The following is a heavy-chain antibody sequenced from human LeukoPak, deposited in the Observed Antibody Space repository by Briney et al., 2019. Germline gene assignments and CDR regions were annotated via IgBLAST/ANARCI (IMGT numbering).Heavy chain of an antibody. CDR1: GGSISSYS. Sequence: SETLSLTCTVSGGSISSYSWSWIRQPAGKGLEWIGRIYTSGNTNYNPSLKSRVTMSVDTSKNQFSLRLSSVTAADTAVYYCARDWEYSSMAYYGLDVWGQGTTVTVSS. CDR2: IYTSGNT. V-gene: IGHV4-4*07. J-gene: IGHJ6*02. D-gene: IGHD6-13*01. CDR3: ARDWEYSSMAYYGLDV.